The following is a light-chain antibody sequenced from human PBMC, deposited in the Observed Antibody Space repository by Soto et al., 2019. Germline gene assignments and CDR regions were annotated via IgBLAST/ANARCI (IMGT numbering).Light chain of an antibody. Sequence: IVLTHSPATLSLSPGERATLSCSSSQSVRSSLAWYQQQPGQAPRLLIYDASNRATGIPGRFSGSGSGTDFTLTISSLDPKDFAVYYCQQRSYWPGTFGLGTKVDIK. CDR2: DAS. J-gene: IGKJ1*01. CDR3: QQRSYWPGT. CDR1: QSVRSS. V-gene: IGKV3-11*01.